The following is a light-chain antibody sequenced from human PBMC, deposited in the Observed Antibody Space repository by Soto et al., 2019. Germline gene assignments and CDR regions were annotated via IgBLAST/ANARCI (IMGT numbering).Light chain of an antibody. J-gene: IGLJ1*01. Sequence: ALTQPASVSGSPGQSITISCTGTSRDVGYYNYVSWYQQHPGKAPKVMIYEVSYWPSGVSNRFSGSMSGNTASLTISGLQAEDEADYYCSSYTSSYTYVFGTGTKVTVL. V-gene: IGLV2-14*01. CDR3: SSYTSSYTYV. CDR1: SRDVGYYNY. CDR2: EVS.